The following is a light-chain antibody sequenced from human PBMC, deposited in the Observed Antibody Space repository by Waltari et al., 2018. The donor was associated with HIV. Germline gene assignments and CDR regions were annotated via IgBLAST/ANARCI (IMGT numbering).Light chain of an antibody. CDR3: ATWDRRLNGWV. CDR1: SSNIGSDA. V-gene: IGLV1-44*01. J-gene: IGLJ3*02. Sequence: QSVLTQPPSAPGTPGQRITVSCSGSSSNIGSDAVYWYQQLPGTAPKLLIYNNFQRPSGVPDRVSGSKSGASDSLAISGLQSEDEAVYFCATWDRRLNGWVFGGGTKVTVL. CDR2: NNF.